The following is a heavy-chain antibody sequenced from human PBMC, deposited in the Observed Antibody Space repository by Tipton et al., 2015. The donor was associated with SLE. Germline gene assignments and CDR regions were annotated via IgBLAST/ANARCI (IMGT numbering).Heavy chain of an antibody. D-gene: IGHD3-10*01. CDR3: ARGESYYNAVYYGMDV. V-gene: IGHV3-7*01. CDR1: GFTFSSYW. Sequence: SLRLSCAASGFTFSSYWMSWVRQAPGKGLEWVANIKQDGSEKYYVDSVKGRFTISRDNAKNSLYLQMNSLRAEDTAVYYCARGESYYNAVYYGMDVWGQGTTVTVSS. J-gene: IGHJ6*02. CDR2: IKQDGSEK.